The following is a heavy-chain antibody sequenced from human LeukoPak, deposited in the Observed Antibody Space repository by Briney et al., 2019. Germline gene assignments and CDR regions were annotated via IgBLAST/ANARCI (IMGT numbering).Heavy chain of an antibody. J-gene: IGHJ6*03. V-gene: IGHV4-34*01. CDR1: GGSFSGYY. CDR3: ARLSSGYYWGLYYYYYMDV. CDR2: INHSGST. D-gene: IGHD3-22*01. Sequence: SETLSLTCAVYGGSFSGYYWSWIRQPPGKGLEWIGEINHSGSTNYNPSLKSRVTISVDTSKNQFSLKLSSVTAADTAVYYCARLSSGYYWGLYYYYYMDVWGKGTTVTISS.